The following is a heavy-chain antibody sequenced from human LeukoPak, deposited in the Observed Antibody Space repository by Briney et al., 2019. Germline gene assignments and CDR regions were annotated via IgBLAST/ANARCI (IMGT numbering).Heavy chain of an antibody. CDR1: GFTFSSYA. Sequence: GGSLRLSCAASGFTFSSYAMSWVRQAPGKGLEWVSAISGSGGSTYYADSVKGRFTISRDNSKNTLYLQMNSLRAEDTAVYYCAKRWYCSSTSCYAGKGWFDPWGQGTLVTVSS. J-gene: IGHJ5*02. CDR2: ISGSGGST. CDR3: AKRWYCSSTSCYAGKGWFDP. D-gene: IGHD2-2*01. V-gene: IGHV3-23*01.